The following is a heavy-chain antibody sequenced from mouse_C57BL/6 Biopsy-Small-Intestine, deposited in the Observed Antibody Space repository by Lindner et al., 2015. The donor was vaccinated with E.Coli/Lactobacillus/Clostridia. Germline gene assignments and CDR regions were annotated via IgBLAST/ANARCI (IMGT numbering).Heavy chain of an antibody. Sequence: VQLQESGPELVKPGASVKISCKAPGYAFSTSWMNWVKQRPGKGLEWIGRIYPGDGDTNFNGKFKGKATLTADKSSNTAYMQLSSLTSEDSAVYFCARWSEGFDYWGQGTTLTVSS. CDR1: GYAFSTSW. CDR3: ARWSEGFDY. V-gene: IGHV1-82*01. CDR2: IYPGDGDT. J-gene: IGHJ2*01.